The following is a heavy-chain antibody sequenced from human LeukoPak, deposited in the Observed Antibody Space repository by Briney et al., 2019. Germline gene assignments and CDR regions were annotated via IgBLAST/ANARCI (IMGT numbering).Heavy chain of an antibody. CDR2: IYYSGTT. V-gene: IGHV4-39*01. J-gene: IGHJ4*02. D-gene: IGHD3-10*01. CDR1: GGSISSSNYY. Sequence: PSETLSLTCTVSGGSISSSNYYWGWIRQPPGKGLEWIGSIYYSGTTYYNPSLKSRVTISVDTSKNQFSLKLSSVTAADTAVYYCARQFRSYYGNKIFDYWGRGTLVTVSS. CDR3: ARQFRSYYGNKIFDY.